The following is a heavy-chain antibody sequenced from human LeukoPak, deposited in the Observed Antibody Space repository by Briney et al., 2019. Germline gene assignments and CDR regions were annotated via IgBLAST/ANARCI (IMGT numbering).Heavy chain of an antibody. Sequence: KSSETLSLTRAVYGGSFSGYYWSWIRQPPGKGLEWIGEINHSGSTNYNPSLKSRVTISVNTSKNQFSLKLSSVTAADTAVYYCARVRKKMATITGRPYYMDVWGKGTTVTVSS. V-gene: IGHV4-34*01. CDR2: INHSGST. CDR3: ARVRKKMATITGRPYYMDV. J-gene: IGHJ6*03. CDR1: GGSFSGYY. D-gene: IGHD5-24*01.